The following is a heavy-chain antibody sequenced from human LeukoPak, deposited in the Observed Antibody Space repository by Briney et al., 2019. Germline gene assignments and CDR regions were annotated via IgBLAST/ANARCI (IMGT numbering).Heavy chain of an antibody. V-gene: IGHV4-34*01. D-gene: IGHD3-22*01. Sequence: SETLSLTCAVYGGSFSGYYWSWIRQPPGKGLEWIGEINHSGSTYYNPSLKSRVTISVDRSKNQFSLKLSSVTAADTAVYYCARVDYDSSGYADYWGQGTLVTVSS. CDR2: INHSGST. CDR3: ARVDYDSSGYADY. CDR1: GGSFSGYY. J-gene: IGHJ4*02.